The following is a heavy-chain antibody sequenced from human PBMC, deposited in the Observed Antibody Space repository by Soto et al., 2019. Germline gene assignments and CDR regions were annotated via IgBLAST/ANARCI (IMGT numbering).Heavy chain of an antibody. D-gene: IGHD1-1*01. CDR2: LYTGTDT. CDR1: GFTVSSSY. V-gene: IGHV3-53*01. Sequence: SLRLPSAASGFTVSSSYVTWVRQAPGMGLEWVAILYTGTDTVYAASEKGRFTISRDSSKNTPYLQTHSLRADDTAMYICARYCDTTTFAGRVLDYWGQGSLSTV. CDR3: ARYCDTTTFAGRVLDY. J-gene: IGHJ4*02.